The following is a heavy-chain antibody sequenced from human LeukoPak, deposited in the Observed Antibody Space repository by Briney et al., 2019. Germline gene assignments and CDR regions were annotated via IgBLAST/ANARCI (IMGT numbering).Heavy chain of an antibody. J-gene: IGHJ6*03. V-gene: IGHV3-21*01. Sequence: GGSLRLSCAASGFTFSSYRINWVRPAPGKGLEWVSSISSSSTYKYYADSVKGRFTVSRDNAKNSLYLQMDSLRAEDTAVYYCARDPFNTAMVTYYYMDVWGKGTTVTVSS. CDR3: ARDPFNTAMVTYYYMDV. CDR2: ISSSSTYK. D-gene: IGHD5-18*01. CDR1: GFTFSSYR.